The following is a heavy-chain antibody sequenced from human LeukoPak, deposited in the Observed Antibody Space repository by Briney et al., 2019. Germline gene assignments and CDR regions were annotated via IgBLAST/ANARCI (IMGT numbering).Heavy chain of an antibody. J-gene: IGHJ4*02. D-gene: IGHD3-10*01. CDR2: IYYSGST. Sequence: SETLSLTCTVSGGSISSYYWSWIRQPPGKGLEWIGYIYYSGSTNYNPSLKSRVTISVDTSKNQFSLQLNSVTPEDTAVYYCARDIQLDYYGSGSYPSPFDYWGQGTLVTVSS. CDR3: ARDIQLDYYGSGSYPSPFDY. CDR1: GGSISSYY. V-gene: IGHV4-59*12.